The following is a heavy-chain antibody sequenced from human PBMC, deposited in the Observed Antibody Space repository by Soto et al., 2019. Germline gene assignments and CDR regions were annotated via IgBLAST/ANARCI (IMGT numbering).Heavy chain of an antibody. CDR2: IIPIFGTA. CDR1: GGTFSSYA. V-gene: IGHV1-69*13. Sequence: SVKLSCKASGGTFSSYAISWVRQAPEQGLEWMGGIIPIFGTANYAQKFQGRVTITADESTSTAYMELSSLRSEDTAVYYCARARDTAMVHYYGMDVWGQGTTVTVSS. CDR3: ARARDTAMVHYYGMDV. D-gene: IGHD5-18*01. J-gene: IGHJ6*02.